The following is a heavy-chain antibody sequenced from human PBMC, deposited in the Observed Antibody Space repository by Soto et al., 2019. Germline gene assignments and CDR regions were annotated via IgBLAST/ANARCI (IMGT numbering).Heavy chain of an antibody. V-gene: IGHV1-8*01. J-gene: IGHJ4*02. Sequence: ASVKFSCKASGYTFTSYDVNWVRQATGQGLEWMGWMNADSGNTGFAQKFQGRITMTRNISTSTAYMELSSLGSEDTAVYYCARGRDPIAAAGTRAGDYWGQGTLVTVSS. CDR3: ARGRDPIAAAGTRAGDY. D-gene: IGHD6-13*01. CDR1: GYTFTSYD. CDR2: MNADSGNT.